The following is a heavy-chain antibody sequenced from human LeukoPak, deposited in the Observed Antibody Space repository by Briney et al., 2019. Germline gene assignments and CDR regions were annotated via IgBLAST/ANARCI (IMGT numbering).Heavy chain of an antibody. D-gene: IGHD4-17*01. CDR1: GYSFTSYW. CDR2: IYSGDSDT. Sequence: GESLKISCKGSGYSFTSYWIGWVRQMPGKGLEWMGIIYSGDSDTRYSPSFQRQVNISADKSISTANLQWSSMKASDTAMYYCATSNGTTDAFDIWGQGTMVTVSS. J-gene: IGHJ3*02. V-gene: IGHV5-51*01. CDR3: ATSNGTTDAFDI.